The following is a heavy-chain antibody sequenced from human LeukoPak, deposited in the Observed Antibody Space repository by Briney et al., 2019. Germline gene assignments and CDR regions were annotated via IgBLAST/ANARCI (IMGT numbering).Heavy chain of an antibody. V-gene: IGHV3-23*01. CDR1: GFTFSSYA. CDR2: IIDSGDNT. J-gene: IGHJ6*03. Sequence: GGSLRLSCEASGFTFSSYAMSWVRQAPGKGLEWVSGIIDSGDNTYYANSVKGRFTISRDNSKNTLYLQMNSLRAEDTAVYYCAKLGGQEVYNYYEGVWGKGTTVAVSS. D-gene: IGHD3-16*01. CDR3: AKLGGQEVYNYYEGV.